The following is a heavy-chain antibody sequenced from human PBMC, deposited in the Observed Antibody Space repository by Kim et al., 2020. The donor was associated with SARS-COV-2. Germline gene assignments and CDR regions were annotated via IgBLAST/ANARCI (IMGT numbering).Heavy chain of an antibody. V-gene: IGHV3-74*01. Sequence: STRHADPVKGRFTISRDNAKDTLYLQMNSLRAEDTAVYYCARDGGAGFFDYWGQGTLVTVSS. J-gene: IGHJ4*02. CDR3: ARDGGAGFFDY. CDR2: ST. D-gene: IGHD3-16*01.